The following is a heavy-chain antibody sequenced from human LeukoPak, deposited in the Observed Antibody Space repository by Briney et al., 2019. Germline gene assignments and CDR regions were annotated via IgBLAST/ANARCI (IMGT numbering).Heavy chain of an antibody. Sequence: PGGSLRLSCAVYGFTFGSYAMHWVRQAPGKGLEWVAVISSDGSHQYYSDSMKGRFTISRDNSKNTLYLQMESLKPEDTAMYYCARDFSGWNTIDYWGQGTLVTVSS. CDR2: ISSDGSHQ. CDR3: ARDFSGWNTIDY. D-gene: IGHD6-19*01. J-gene: IGHJ4*02. V-gene: IGHV3-30*04. CDR1: GFTFGSYA.